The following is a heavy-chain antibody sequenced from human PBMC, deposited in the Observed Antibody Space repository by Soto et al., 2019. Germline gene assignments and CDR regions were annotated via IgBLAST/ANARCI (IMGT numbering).Heavy chain of an antibody. J-gene: IGHJ4*02. CDR2: ISSSSSYI. Sequence: LRLSCAASGFTFSSYSMNWARQAPGKGLDWVSSISSSSSYIYYADSVKGRFTISRDNAKNSLYLQMNSLRAEDTAVYYCARDSRIAANFDYWGQGTLVTVSS. CDR3: ARDSRIAANFDY. D-gene: IGHD6-13*01. CDR1: GFTFSSYS. V-gene: IGHV3-21*01.